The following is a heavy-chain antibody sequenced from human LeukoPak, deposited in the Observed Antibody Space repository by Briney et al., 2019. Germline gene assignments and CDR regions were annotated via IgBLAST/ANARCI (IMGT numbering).Heavy chain of an antibody. CDR3: ARDDYGDYHYAFDI. CDR1: GGSISSYY. D-gene: IGHD4-17*01. CDR2: IYYSGST. J-gene: IGHJ3*02. Sequence: PSETLSLTCTVSGGSISSYYWSWIRQPPGKGLEWIGYIYYSGSTNYNPSLKSRVTISVDTSKNQFSLKLSSVTAADTAVYYCARDDYGDYHYAFDIWGQGTMVTVSS. V-gene: IGHV4-59*01.